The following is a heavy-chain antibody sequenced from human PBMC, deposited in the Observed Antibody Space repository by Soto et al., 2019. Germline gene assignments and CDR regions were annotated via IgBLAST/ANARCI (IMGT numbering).Heavy chain of an antibody. CDR1: GGTFSSSA. V-gene: IGHV1-69*12. CDR2: IIPIFGTA. Sequence: QVQLVQSGAEVKKPGSSVKVSCKASGGTFSSSAISWVRQAPGQGLEWMGGIIPIFGTADYAQKFHGRVTITADESTSTAYMELSSLRSEDPAVYYWATKRNWNAGRYDHGRDVWGQGTTVTVSS. J-gene: IGHJ6*02. D-gene: IGHD1-1*01. CDR3: ATKRNWNAGRYDHGRDV.